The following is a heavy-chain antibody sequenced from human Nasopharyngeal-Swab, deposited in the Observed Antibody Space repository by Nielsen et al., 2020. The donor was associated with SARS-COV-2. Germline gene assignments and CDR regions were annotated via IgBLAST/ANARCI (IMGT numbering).Heavy chain of an antibody. Sequence: SETLSLTCTVSGGSISSGGYYWSWIRQHPGKGLEWIGYISYSGSTYYNPSLKSRVTISVDTSKNQFSLKLSSVTAADTAVYYCARAPHTIFGVVTAFDYWGQGTLVTVSS. J-gene: IGHJ4*02. V-gene: IGHV4-31*03. CDR2: ISYSGST. CDR1: GGSISSGGYY. CDR3: ARAPHTIFGVVTAFDY. D-gene: IGHD3-3*01.